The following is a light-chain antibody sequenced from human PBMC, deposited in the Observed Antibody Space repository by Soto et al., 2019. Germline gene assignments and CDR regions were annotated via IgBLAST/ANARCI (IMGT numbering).Light chain of an antibody. Sequence: AIEMTQSPTSLSASVGDRVIITCRASQDISKDLGWYQQKPGKAPKFLIYSATSTQSGVPSTFSGSGFGTDFTLTISSLQPEDFATYYCLQAHDYPRTSGQGTKV. V-gene: IGKV1-6*01. J-gene: IGKJ1*01. CDR2: SAT. CDR1: QDISKD. CDR3: LQAHDYPRT.